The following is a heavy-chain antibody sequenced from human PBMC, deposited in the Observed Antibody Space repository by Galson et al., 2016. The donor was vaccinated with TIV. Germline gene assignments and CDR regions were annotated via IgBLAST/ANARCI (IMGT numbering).Heavy chain of an antibody. CDR3: ARDRGSMTMILVVDYYYGMDV. Sequence: QSGAEVKKPGASVKVSCKASGYTFSKYGISWVRQAPGQGLEWMGWISGDSGNTDYARKFQGRVIMTADTSTGTAFLEVRSLTSDDTAVYYCARDRGSMTMILVVDYYYGMDVWGQGTTVTV. CDR1: GYTFSKYG. V-gene: IGHV1-18*04. D-gene: IGHD3-22*01. J-gene: IGHJ6*02. CDR2: ISGDSGNT.